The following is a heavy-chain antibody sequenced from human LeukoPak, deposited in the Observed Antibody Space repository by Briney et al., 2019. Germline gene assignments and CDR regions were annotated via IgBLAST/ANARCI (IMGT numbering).Heavy chain of an antibody. Sequence: GGSLRLSCGASGFNFTMNDMHWVRQVPGKGLEWVSAIGIAGDTFYRDSVKGRLTISRERAKNLLYLQMKSLRVGDTAVYYCARDGDRGMDVWGQGTTDIVSS. CDR1: GFNFTMND. CDR2: IGIAGDT. J-gene: IGHJ6*02. V-gene: IGHV3-13*01. D-gene: IGHD1-14*01. CDR3: ARDGDRGMDV.